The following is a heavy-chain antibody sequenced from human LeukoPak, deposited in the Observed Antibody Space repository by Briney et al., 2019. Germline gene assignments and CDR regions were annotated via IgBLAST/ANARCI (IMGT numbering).Heavy chain of an antibody. CDR3: ARDDTSYDSKNWFDP. J-gene: IGHJ5*02. CDR1: GYTFTGYY. CDR2: INPNSGGT. V-gene: IGHV1-2*02. D-gene: IGHD3-22*01. Sequence: ASVKVSCKASGYTFTGYYMHWVRQAPGQGLEWMGWINPNSGGTNYAQKFQGRVTMTRDTSISTAYMELSRLRSDDTAVYYCARDDTSYDSKNWFDPWGQGTLVTVSS.